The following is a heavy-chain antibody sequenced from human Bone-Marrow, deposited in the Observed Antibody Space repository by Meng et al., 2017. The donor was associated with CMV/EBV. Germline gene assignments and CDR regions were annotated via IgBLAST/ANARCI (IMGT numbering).Heavy chain of an antibody. Sequence: GGSLRLSCAVSGFTFSSFNMNWVRQAPGKGLEWVAHITGSGSTIYYADSVQGRFTISRDNARNSLYLQMNNLRAEDTAVYYCAKSARWGSYRYDAFDVWGQGTMVTVSS. D-gene: IGHD3-16*02. CDR1: GFTFSSFN. CDR3: AKSARWGSYRYDAFDV. J-gene: IGHJ3*01. V-gene: IGHV3-48*04. CDR2: ITGSGSTI.